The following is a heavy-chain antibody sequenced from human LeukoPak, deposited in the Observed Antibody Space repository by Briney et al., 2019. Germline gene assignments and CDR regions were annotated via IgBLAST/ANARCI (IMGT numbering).Heavy chain of an antibody. Sequence: ESGPTLLNPTQTLTLTCTVSGFSLSSNGVGVGWIRQPPGKALEGLSLIYWNDDERYTPSLKSRLTITKDTSKNQVVLTMTNMDPVDTATYYCAPSLYGSGTYRYFNLWGRGTLVTASS. CDR2: IYWNDDE. D-gene: IGHD3-10*01. CDR3: APSLYGSGTYRYFNL. V-gene: IGHV2-5*01. CDR1: GFSLSSNGVG. J-gene: IGHJ2*01.